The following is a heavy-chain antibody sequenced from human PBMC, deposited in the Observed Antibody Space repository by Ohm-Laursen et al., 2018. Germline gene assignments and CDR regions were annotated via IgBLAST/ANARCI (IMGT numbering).Heavy chain of an antibody. Sequence: SLRLSCAAPGFTFSSYGMSWVRQAPGKGLEWVSSITGGGNYINYADSVRGRFTISRDNSKNTLYLQMNSLRADDTAVYYCANHRSATWVHKRFDYWGQGTLVTVSS. CDR2: ITGGGNYI. V-gene: IGHV3-23*01. CDR3: ANHRSATWVHKRFDY. J-gene: IGHJ4*02. D-gene: IGHD5-24*01. CDR1: GFTFSSYG.